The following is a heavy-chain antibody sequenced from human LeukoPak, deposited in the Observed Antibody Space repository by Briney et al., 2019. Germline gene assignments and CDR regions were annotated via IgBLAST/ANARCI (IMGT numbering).Heavy chain of an antibody. CDR2: FGTRSTSV. CDR3: VVGGSPGY. Sequence: KSGGSLRLSCTASGFTFSGYSMNWIRQAPGKGLEWVSSFGTRSTSVYHADFVQGRFTASRDNTKNTWSLEMNSLRAEDTAVYYCVVGGSPGYWGQGTLVTVSS. J-gene: IGHJ4*02. D-gene: IGHD2-15*01. CDR1: GFTFSGYS. V-gene: IGHV3-21*06.